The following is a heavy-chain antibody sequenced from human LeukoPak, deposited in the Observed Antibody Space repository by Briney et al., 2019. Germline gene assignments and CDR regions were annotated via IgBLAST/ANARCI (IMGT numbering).Heavy chain of an antibody. J-gene: IGHJ4*02. Sequence: SETLSLTCTVSGVSISSYYWSWIRQPPGKGLEWIGYIYYSGIANYNPSLKSRVTISVDTSKNQFSLKLSSVTAADTAVYYCAGGVGGGGPFDYGGQEPLAPVSS. CDR3: AGGVGGGGPFDY. CDR1: GVSISSYY. CDR2: IYYSGIA. D-gene: IGHD3-16*01. V-gene: IGHV4-59*12.